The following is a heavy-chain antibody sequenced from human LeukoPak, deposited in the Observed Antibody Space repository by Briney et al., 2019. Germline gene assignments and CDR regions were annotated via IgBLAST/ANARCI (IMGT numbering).Heavy chain of an antibody. CDR1: GFTFSSYG. Sequence: GGSLRLSCAASGFTFSSYGMHWVRQAPGKGLEWVSSISGSGSGGSTYYADSVKGRFTISRDNSKNTLYLQMNSLRAEDTAVYYCAKSGYNRFDYWGQGTLVTVSS. J-gene: IGHJ4*02. CDR3: AKSGYNRFDY. V-gene: IGHV3-23*01. CDR2: ISGSGSGGST. D-gene: IGHD5-24*01.